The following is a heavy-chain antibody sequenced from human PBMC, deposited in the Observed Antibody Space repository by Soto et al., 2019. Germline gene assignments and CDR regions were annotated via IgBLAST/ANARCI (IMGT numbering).Heavy chain of an antibody. J-gene: IGHJ4*02. V-gene: IGHV3-30-3*01. Sequence: GGSLRLSCAASGFTFSSYAMHWVRQAPGKRLEWVAVISYDGSNKYYADSVKGRFTISRDNSKNTLYLQMNSLRAEDTAVYYCARTRGDYFDYWGQGTLVTVSS. CDR1: GFTFSSYA. CDR2: ISYDGSNK. CDR3: ARTRGDYFDY. D-gene: IGHD4-17*01.